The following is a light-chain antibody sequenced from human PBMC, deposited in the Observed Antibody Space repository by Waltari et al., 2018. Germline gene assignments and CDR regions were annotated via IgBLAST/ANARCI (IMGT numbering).Light chain of an antibody. CDR2: DVS. V-gene: IGLV2-14*03. Sequence: QSALTQPASVSGSPGQSITISCPGTSSAVGRYNYVPWYQQPPGKAPKLRIYDVSNRPSGVSNRFSGSKSGNTASLTISGLQAEDEADYYCSSYTSSSTYVFGTGTKVTVL. CDR1: SSAVGRYNY. J-gene: IGLJ1*01. CDR3: SSYTSSSTYV.